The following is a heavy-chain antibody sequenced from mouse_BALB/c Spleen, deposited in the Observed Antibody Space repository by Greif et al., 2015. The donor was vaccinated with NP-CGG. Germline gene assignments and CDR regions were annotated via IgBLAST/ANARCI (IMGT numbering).Heavy chain of an antibody. CDR3: ARGGLCTYYFVY. CDR1: GYTFNSYV. Sequence: VQLQQSGPELVKPGASVKMSCKASGYTFNSYVMHWVKQKPGQGLEWIGYINPYNDGTKYNEKFKGKATLTSDKSSSTAYTGRGGLSSVDSLLYFCARGGLCTYYFVYWGQGTTLTLSS. D-gene: IGHD6-5*01. V-gene: IGHV1-14*01. J-gene: IGHJ2*01. CDR2: INPYNDGT.